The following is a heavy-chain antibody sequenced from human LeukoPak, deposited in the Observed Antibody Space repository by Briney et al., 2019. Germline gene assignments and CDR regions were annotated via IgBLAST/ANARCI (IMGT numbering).Heavy chain of an antibody. J-gene: IGHJ4*02. V-gene: IGHV4-39*01. CDR3: ARGLYYDILTGFLSAFGYFDY. CDR1: GGSISSSSYY. D-gene: IGHD3-9*01. Sequence: SETLPLTCTVSGGSISSSSYYWGWIRQPPGKGLEWIGSIYYSGSTYYNPSLKSRVTISVDTSKNQFSLKLSSVTAADTAVYYCARGLYYDILTGFLSAFGYFDYWGQGTLVTVSS. CDR2: IYYSGST.